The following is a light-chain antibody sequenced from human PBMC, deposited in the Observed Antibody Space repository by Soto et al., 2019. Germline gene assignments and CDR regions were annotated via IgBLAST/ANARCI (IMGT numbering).Light chain of an antibody. CDR1: SSDVGGYNY. CDR3: CSYAGSYTHYV. CDR2: DVS. V-gene: IGLV2-11*01. Sequence: QSALTQPRSLSGSPGQSVTISCTGTSSDVGGYNYVSWYQQHPGKAPKLMIYDVSERPSGVPHRFSGSKSGNTASLTISGLQAEDEADYYCCSYAGSYTHYVFGTGTKLTVL. J-gene: IGLJ1*01.